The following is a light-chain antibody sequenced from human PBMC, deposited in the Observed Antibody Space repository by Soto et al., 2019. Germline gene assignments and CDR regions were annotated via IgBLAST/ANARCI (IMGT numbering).Light chain of an antibody. CDR1: SGHSSYI. CDR2: LEGSGSY. CDR3: GTWDSNSFYV. V-gene: IGLV4-60*03. Sequence: QPVLTQSSSASASLGSSVKLTCTLSSGHSSYIIAWHQQQPGKAPRYLMKLEGSGSYNKGSGVPDRFSGSRYGADRYLTISNLQSEDETDYYCGTWDSNSFYVFGTGTKVTVL. J-gene: IGLJ1*01.